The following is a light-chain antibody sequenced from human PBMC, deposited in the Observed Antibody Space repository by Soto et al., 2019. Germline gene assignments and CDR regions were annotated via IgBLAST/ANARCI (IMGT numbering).Light chain of an antibody. Sequence: QSALTQPRSVSGSPGQSVTISCTGTSSDVGDYNYVSWYQQYPGKAPKLVIYDVSKRPSGVPDRFSGSKSGNTASLTISGLQAEDEAEYYCCSFAGSYTFGVFGGGTKLTVL. CDR1: SSDVGDYNY. CDR3: CSFAGSYTFGV. J-gene: IGLJ3*02. V-gene: IGLV2-11*01. CDR2: DVS.